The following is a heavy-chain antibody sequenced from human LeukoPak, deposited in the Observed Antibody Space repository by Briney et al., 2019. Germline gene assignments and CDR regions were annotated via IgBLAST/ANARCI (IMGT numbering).Heavy chain of an antibody. D-gene: IGHD5-24*01. CDR1: GDSLNKNF. Sequence: SETLSLTCSVSGDSLNKNFWSWIRQPPGKGLEWIGYIFHSGTINYSPSLKSRVSISLDASKNQFSLMLTSVTAADTAVYYCARRMVTTSDTFDLWGQGTMVTVSS. J-gene: IGHJ3*01. CDR3: ARRMVTTSDTFDL. CDR2: IFHSGTI. V-gene: IGHV4-59*01.